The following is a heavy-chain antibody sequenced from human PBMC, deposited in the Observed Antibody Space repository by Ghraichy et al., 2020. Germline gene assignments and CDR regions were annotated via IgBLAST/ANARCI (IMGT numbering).Heavy chain of an antibody. V-gene: IGHV4-34*01. Sequence: SETLSLTCAVYGGSFSGYYWSWIRQPPGKGLEWIGEINHSGSTNYNPSLKSRVTISVDTSKNQFSLKLSSVTAADTAVYYCARCGYDYVWGSYRNYFDYRGQGTLVTVSS. CDR3: ARCGYDYVWGSYRNYFDY. D-gene: IGHD3-16*02. CDR1: GGSFSGYY. J-gene: IGHJ4*02. CDR2: INHSGST.